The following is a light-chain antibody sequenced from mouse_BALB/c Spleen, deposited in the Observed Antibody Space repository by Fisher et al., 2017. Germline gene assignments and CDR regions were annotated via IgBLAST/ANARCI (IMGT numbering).Light chain of an antibody. CDR1: SSVNY. CDR2: LTS. V-gene: IGKV4-68*01. CDR3: QQWSSNPPT. J-gene: IGKJ2*01. Sequence: IVITQTPAIMSASLGEKVTMSCRASSSVNYMYWYQQKPGSSPKPWIYLTSNLASGVPARFSGSGSGTSYSLTISSMEAEDAATYYCQQWSSNPPTFGGGTKLEIK.